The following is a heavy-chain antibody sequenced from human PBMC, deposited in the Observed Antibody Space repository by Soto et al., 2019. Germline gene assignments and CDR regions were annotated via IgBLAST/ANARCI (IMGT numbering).Heavy chain of an antibody. CDR2: ISGSGGST. J-gene: IGHJ4*02. CDR3: ATRHGIWFGELFGVKRGY. Sequence: EVQLLESGGGLVQPGGSLRLSCAASGFTFSSYAMSWVRQAPGKGLEWVSAISGSGGSTYYADSVKGRFTISRDNSKNTLYLQMNSLRAEDTAVYYWATRHGIWFGELFGVKRGYWGQVTLVTVSS. V-gene: IGHV3-23*01. D-gene: IGHD3-10*01. CDR1: GFTFSSYA.